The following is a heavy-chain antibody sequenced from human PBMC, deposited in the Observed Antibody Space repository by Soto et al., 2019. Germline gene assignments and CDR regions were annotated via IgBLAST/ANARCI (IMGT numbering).Heavy chain of an antibody. CDR3: AKVRSPTMVRGVTKRWFDP. CDR1: GFTFSSYA. V-gene: IGHV3-23*01. Sequence: GGSLRLSCAASGFTFSSYAMSWVRQAPGKGLEWVSAISGSGGSTYYADSVKGRFTISRDNSKNTLYLQMNSLRAEDTAVYYCAKVRSPTMVRGVTKRWFDPWGQGTLVTVSS. D-gene: IGHD3-10*01. J-gene: IGHJ5*02. CDR2: ISGSGGST.